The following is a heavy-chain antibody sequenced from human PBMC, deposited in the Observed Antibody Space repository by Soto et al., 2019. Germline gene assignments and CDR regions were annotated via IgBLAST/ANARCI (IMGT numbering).Heavy chain of an antibody. V-gene: IGHV3-30*18. Sequence: HPGGSLRLSCAASGFTFSSYGMHWVRQAPGKGLEWVAVISYDGSNKYYADSVKGRFTISRDNSKNTLYLQMNSLRAEDTAVYYCAKVGYCGGDCSVYYYYYGMDVRGQRTTVTVSS. CDR2: ISYDGSNK. CDR3: AKVGYCGGDCSVYYYYYGMDV. D-gene: IGHD2-21*02. CDR1: GFTFSSYG. J-gene: IGHJ6*02.